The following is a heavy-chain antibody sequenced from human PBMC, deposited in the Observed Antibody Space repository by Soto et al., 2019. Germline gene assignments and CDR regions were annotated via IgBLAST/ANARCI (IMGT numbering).Heavy chain of an antibody. V-gene: IGHV3-30-3*01. CDR1: GFTFSSYA. J-gene: IGHJ4*02. Sequence: GGSLRLSCAASGFTFSSYAMHWVRQAPGKGLEWVAVISYDGSNKYYADSVKGRFTISRDNSKNTVYLQMNSLLPEDTAVYYCARDTEAPFDYWGQGTLVTVS. CDR3: ARDTEAPFDY. D-gene: IGHD2-8*02. CDR2: ISYDGSNK.